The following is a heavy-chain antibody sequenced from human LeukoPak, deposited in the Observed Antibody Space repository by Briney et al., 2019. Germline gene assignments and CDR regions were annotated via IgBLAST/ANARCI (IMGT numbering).Heavy chain of an antibody. Sequence: PGGSLRLSCAASGFTFSSYGMHWVRQAPGKGLVWVSRINGDGSTTNYADSVKGRSTISRDNAKNMLHLQMNSLRVEDTAVYYCARIGYYDSMWGQGTLVTVSS. CDR2: INGDGSTT. J-gene: IGHJ4*02. D-gene: IGHD3-22*01. CDR3: ARIGYYDSM. CDR1: GFTFSSYG. V-gene: IGHV3-74*01.